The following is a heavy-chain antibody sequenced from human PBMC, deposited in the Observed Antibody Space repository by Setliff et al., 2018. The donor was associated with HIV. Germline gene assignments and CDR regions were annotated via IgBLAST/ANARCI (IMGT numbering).Heavy chain of an antibody. CDR2: IYTSGST. CDR1: GGSINSYY. D-gene: IGHD1-26*01. CDR3: ARLRSELGVFDY. J-gene: IGHJ4*02. Sequence: SETLSLTCTVSGGSINSYYWSWIRQPAGKGLEWIGRIYTSGSTNYNPSLKSRVTISVDTSKNQFSMKLRSVTAADTAVYYCARLRSELGVFDYWVQGTLVTVSS. V-gene: IGHV4-4*07.